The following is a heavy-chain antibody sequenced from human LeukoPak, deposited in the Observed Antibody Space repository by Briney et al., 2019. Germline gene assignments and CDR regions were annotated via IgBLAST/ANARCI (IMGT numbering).Heavy chain of an antibody. CDR2: ISYDGSNK. CDR1: GFTFSSYA. CDR3: AKEGRHSSS. Sequence: GGSLRLSCAASGFTFSSYAMHWVRQAPGKGLEWVAVISYDGSNKYYADSVKGRFTISRDNAKNSLYLQMNSLRAEDTALYYCAKEGRHSSSWGQGTLVTVSS. D-gene: IGHD6-13*01. J-gene: IGHJ4*02. V-gene: IGHV3-30-3*01.